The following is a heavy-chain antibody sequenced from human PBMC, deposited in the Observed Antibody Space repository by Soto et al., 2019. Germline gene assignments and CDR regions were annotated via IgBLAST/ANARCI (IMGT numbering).Heavy chain of an antibody. CDR3: VSLHSESLNAFDL. CDR2: ISYDGENQ. J-gene: IGHJ5*02. Sequence: QRQLVESGGGVVQPGRSLRLSCAASGFSFSHYAMHWVRQPPGKGLEWVALISYDGENQYFTDSVRGRFTISRDNSKTAVYLEMNDLRLDDTATYYCVSLHSESLNAFDLWGQGTLVNVSS. D-gene: IGHD3-10*01. CDR1: GFSFSHYA. V-gene: IGHV3-30*04.